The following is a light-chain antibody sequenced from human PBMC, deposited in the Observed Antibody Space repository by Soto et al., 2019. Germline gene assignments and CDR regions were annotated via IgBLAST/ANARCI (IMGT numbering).Light chain of an antibody. CDR1: PGISSY. Sequence: DIQMTQSPSSLSASVGDRVTISCRASPGISSYLAWYQQKPGKAPRLLIYAASSLQSGVSFRFTGSGSGTEFTLTISSLQPEDVATYYCQNYNWPPFTFGPGTKVDIK. CDR3: QNYNWPPFT. J-gene: IGKJ3*01. CDR2: AAS. V-gene: IGKV1-27*01.